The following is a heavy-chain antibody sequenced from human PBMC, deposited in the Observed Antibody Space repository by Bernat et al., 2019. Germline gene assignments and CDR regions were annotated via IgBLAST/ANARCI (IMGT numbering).Heavy chain of an antibody. CDR2: IYYSGST. J-gene: IGHJ4*02. CDR3: ARDGGYSVTYFPYDC. V-gene: IGHV4-31*03. D-gene: IGHD1-26*01. CDR1: GGSISRGGYY. Sequence: QVQLQESGPGLVKPSQTLSLTCTVSGGSISRGGYYWSWIRQHPGKGLEWIGYIYYSGSTYYKPSLRSRATISVDTSKNQVSLRLSSVTAADTAVYYCARDGGYSVTYFPYDCWGQGTLVTVSS.